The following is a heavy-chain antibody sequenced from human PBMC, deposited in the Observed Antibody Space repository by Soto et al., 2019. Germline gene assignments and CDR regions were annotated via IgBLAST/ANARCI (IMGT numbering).Heavy chain of an antibody. D-gene: IGHD2-2*01. CDR2: IGGSGGRT. Sequence: EVQLLESGGGLVQSGGSLRLSCAASGFTFSSYAMTWVRQAPVKGLEWVSGIGGSGGRTYYADSVKGRFTISRANFKNTLFLQMNSLRAEDTAVYFCAKSGPGYCTSTSCPLVFWGQGTLVTVSS. V-gene: IGHV3-23*01. CDR3: AKSGPGYCTSTSCPLVF. J-gene: IGHJ4*02. CDR1: GFTFSSYA.